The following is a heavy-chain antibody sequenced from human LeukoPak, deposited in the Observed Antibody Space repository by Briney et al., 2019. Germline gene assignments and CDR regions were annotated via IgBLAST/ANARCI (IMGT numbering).Heavy chain of an antibody. J-gene: IGHJ4*02. D-gene: IGHD3-9*01. CDR2: INPNGGST. CDR3: AGSIKNPSQYDY. Sequence: ASVKVSCKASGYTFTSYYMHWVRQAPGKGLERMGIINPNGGSTSYAQKFQGRVTMTRDTSTSTVYMELSSLRSEDTAVYYCAGSIKNPSQYDYWGQGTLVTVSS. V-gene: IGHV1-46*01. CDR1: GYTFTSYY.